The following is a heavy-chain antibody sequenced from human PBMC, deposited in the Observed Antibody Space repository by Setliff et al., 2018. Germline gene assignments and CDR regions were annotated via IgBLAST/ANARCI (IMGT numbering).Heavy chain of an antibody. CDR1: GGTFSSHG. D-gene: IGHD5-18*01. CDR2: TIPIFGST. V-gene: IGHV1-69*05. J-gene: IGHJ6*03. Sequence: SVKVSCKASGGTFSSHGISWVRQAPGQGLEWMGGTIPIFGSTNYAQKLQDRVTIITDESTSTAYMELRSLRTEDTAVYYCAREGVDTRSSTDYRYYMDVWGKGTTVTV. CDR3: AREGVDTRSSTDYRYYMDV.